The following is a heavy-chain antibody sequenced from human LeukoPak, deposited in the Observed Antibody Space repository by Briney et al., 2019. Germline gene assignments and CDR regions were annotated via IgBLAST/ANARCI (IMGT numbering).Heavy chain of an antibody. D-gene: IGHD1-26*01. CDR2: IYYSGST. V-gene: IGHV4-31*03. CDR3: ARVADSGSPVDY. Sequence: SETLSLTCTVSGGSISSGGYYWSWIRQHPGKGLEWIGYIYYSGSTYYNPSLKSRVTISVDTSKNQFSLKLSSVTAADTAVYYCARVADSGSPVDYWSQGTLVTVSS. J-gene: IGHJ4*02. CDR1: GGSISSGGYY.